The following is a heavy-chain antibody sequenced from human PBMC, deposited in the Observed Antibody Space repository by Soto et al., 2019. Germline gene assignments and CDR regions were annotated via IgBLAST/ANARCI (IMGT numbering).Heavy chain of an antibody. D-gene: IGHD2-2*01. CDR2: ISAYNGNT. J-gene: IGHJ6*02. V-gene: IGHV1-18*01. CDR3: ERDVGIPPPVVPDAMEGGWEGDYGMDV. CDR1: GYTFTSYG. Sequence: QVQLVQSGAEVKKPGASVKVSCKASGYTFTSYGISWVRQAPGQGLEWMGWISAYNGNTNYAQKLQGRVTMTTDTAPSTAYLEMRGLRSDDTAVYYCERDVGIPPPVVPDAMEGGWEGDYGMDVWGQGTTVTVSS.